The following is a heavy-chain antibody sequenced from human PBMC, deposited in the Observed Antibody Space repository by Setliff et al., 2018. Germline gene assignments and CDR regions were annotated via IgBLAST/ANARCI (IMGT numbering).Heavy chain of an antibody. D-gene: IGHD3-10*01. J-gene: IGHJ4*02. CDR2: ISRSGSTI. Sequence: GGSLRLSCVGSGFTFSDYWMSWVRQAPGRGLEWVSYISRSGSTIYCADSVKGRFTISRDNAKNSLFLQMDNLRAEDTAQYFCARDSSHFIRVLDSWGQGTLVTVSS. CDR3: ARDSSHFIRVLDS. V-gene: IGHV3-11*04. CDR1: GFTFSDYW.